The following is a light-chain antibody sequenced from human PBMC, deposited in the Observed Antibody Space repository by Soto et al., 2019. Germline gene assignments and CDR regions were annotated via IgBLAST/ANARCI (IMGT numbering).Light chain of an antibody. CDR3: SSYRSSTTVNFV. CDR2: DDS. J-gene: IGLJ1*01. Sequence: SYELTQPPSVSVAPGQTARITCGGNNIGAKSVHWYQQKPGQAPVLVVYDDSDRPSGIPERFSGSNSGDTATLTISRVAAGDEADYYCSSYRSSTTVNFVFGTGTKLTVL. CDR1: NIGAKS. V-gene: IGLV3-21*02.